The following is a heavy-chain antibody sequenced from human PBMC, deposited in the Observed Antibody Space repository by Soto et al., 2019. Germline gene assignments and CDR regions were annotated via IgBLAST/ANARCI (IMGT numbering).Heavy chain of an antibody. CDR2: IYYSGST. CDR3: ARANVWGSYRYTRQPYNWFDP. V-gene: IGHV4-59*01. D-gene: IGHD3-16*02. CDR1: GGSISSYY. J-gene: IGHJ5*02. Sequence: SETLSLTCTVSGGSISSYYWSWIRQPPGKGLEWIGYIYYSGSTNYNPSLKSRVTISVDTSKNQFSLKLSSVTAADTAVYYCARANVWGSYRYTRQPYNWFDPWGQGTLVTVSS.